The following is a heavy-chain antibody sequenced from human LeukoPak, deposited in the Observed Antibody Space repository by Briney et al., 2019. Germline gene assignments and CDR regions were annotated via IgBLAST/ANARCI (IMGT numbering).Heavy chain of an antibody. Sequence: SETLSLTCTVSGGSISSYYWSWIRQPPGKGLEWIGYIYYSGSTNYNPSLKSRVTISVETSKNQFSLKLSSVTAADTAVYYCARIVVVAATQDAFDIWGQGTMVTVSS. V-gene: IGHV4-59*01. CDR1: GGSISSYY. D-gene: IGHD2-15*01. CDR2: IYYSGST. J-gene: IGHJ3*02. CDR3: ARIVVVAATQDAFDI.